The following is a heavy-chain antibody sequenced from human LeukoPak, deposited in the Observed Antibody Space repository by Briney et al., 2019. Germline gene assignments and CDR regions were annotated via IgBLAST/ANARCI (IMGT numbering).Heavy chain of an antibody. CDR2: INPNSGGT. V-gene: IGHV1-2*02. D-gene: IGHD3-3*01. J-gene: IGHJ4*02. CDR3: ARSPLRFYRWDY. CDR1: GYTFTGYY. Sequence: ASVKVSCKASGYTFTGYYMHWVRQAPGQGLEWMGWINPNSGGTNYAQKFQGRVTMTRDTSISTAYMELSRLRSEDTAVYYCARSPLRFYRWDYWGQGTLVTVSS.